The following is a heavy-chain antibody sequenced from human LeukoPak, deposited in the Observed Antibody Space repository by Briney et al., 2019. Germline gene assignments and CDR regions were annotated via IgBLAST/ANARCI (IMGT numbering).Heavy chain of an antibody. D-gene: IGHD2-2*01. Sequence: PSETLSLTCTVSGGSISSYSWSWLRQPPGKGLEYIGYTHYSGSTYYNPSLRSRSTISVEPSKNQSSRKLSSLTAADTAGYSCARDSHRYCSSTSCPSRDYYMDVWGKGTTVTVS. J-gene: IGHJ6*03. CDR3: ARDSHRYCSSTSCPSRDYYMDV. V-gene: IGHV4-59*01. CDR2: THYSGST. CDR1: GGSISSYS.